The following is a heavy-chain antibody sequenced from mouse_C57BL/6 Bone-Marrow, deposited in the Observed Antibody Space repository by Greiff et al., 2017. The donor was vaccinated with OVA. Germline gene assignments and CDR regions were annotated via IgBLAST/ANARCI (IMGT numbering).Heavy chain of an antibody. J-gene: IGHJ4*01. Sequence: EVQVVESGPELVKPGASVKISCKASGYSFTDYYMNWVKQSTGKSLEWIGVINPNYGTTSYNQKFKGKATLTVDESSSTAYMQLNSLTSEDSAVYYCARGGIYYGNYEAMDYWGQGTSVTVSS. CDR1: GYSFTDYY. CDR3: ARGGIYYGNYEAMDY. V-gene: IGHV1-39*01. D-gene: IGHD2-1*01. CDR2: INPNYGTT.